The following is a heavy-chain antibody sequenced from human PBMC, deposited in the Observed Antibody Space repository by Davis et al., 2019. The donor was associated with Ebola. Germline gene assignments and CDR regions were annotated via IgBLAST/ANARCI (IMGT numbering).Heavy chain of an antibody. CDR1: GFTFSGSA. Sequence: GESLKISCAASGFTFSGSAMHWVRQASGKGLEWVGRIRSKANSYATAYAASVKGRFTISRDDSKNTAYLQMNSLKTEDTAVYYCTRFTGGDDYWGQGTLVTVSS. V-gene: IGHV3-73*01. J-gene: IGHJ4*02. D-gene: IGHD3-16*01. CDR3: TRFTGGDDY. CDR2: IRSKANSYAT.